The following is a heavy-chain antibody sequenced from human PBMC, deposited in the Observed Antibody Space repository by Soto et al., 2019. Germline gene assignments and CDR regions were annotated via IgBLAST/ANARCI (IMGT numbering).Heavy chain of an antibody. J-gene: IGHJ4*02. Sequence: LTCTVSGGSISSYYWSWIRQPPGKGLEWIGYIYYSGSTNYNPSLKSRVTISVDTSKNQFSLKLSSVTAADTAVYYCARVLFWSGYYNYLDYWGQGTLVTVSS. D-gene: IGHD3-3*01. CDR1: GGSISSYY. CDR2: IYYSGST. CDR3: ARVLFWSGYYNYLDY. V-gene: IGHV4-59*01.